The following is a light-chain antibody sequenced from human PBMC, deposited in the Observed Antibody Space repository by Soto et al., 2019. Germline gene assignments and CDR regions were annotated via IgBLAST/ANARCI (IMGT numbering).Light chain of an antibody. CDR3: IAYTGSSTSYV. CDR1: ISDIGSYNH. V-gene: IGLV2-14*01. CDR2: EVS. J-gene: IGLJ1*01. Sequence: QSVLTQPSSVSGSPGQSITISCSGTISDIGSYNHVAWFQQFPGKSPKLTIYEVSSRPSGVSSRFYGSKAGKTASLTISGLQAEDEADYYCIAYTGSSTSYVFGSGTKVTVL.